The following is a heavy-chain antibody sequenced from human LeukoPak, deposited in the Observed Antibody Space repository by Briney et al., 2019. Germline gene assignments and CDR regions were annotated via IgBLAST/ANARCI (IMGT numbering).Heavy chain of an antibody. D-gene: IGHD2-2*01. CDR3: AAPLVVPAAKMDEDAFDI. CDR2: INPNSGGT. Sequence: ASVKVSCKASGYTFTGYYMHWVRQAPGQGLEWMGRINPNSGGTNYAQKFQGRVTMTRDTSISTAYMELSRLRSDDTAVYYCAAPLVVPAAKMDEDAFDIWGKGTMVTVSS. V-gene: IGHV1-2*06. CDR1: GYTFTGYY. J-gene: IGHJ3*02.